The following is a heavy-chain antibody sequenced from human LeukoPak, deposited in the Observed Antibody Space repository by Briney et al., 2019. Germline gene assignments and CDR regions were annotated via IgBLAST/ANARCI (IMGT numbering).Heavy chain of an antibody. J-gene: IGHJ4*02. CDR2: VYYRGST. CDR1: GGSVNSTTYY. D-gene: IGHD3-22*01. Sequence: SETLSLTCNVSGGSVNSTTYYWGWVRQPPGMGLEWIGSVYYRGSTFYDPSLKGRATISVDASKNQVSLRLNSVTAADTAVYYCAGDSSGYYDFDYWGQGTLATVSS. CDR3: AGDSSGYYDFDY. V-gene: IGHV4-39*07.